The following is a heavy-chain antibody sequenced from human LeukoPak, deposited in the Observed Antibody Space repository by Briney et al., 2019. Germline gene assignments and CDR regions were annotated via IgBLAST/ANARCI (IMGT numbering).Heavy chain of an antibody. CDR2: IYSGGST. CDR3: AAVVTATFFDY. CDR1: GFIVSSNY. Sequence: GGSLRLSCAASGFIVSSNYMSWVRQAPGKGLEWVSVIYSGGSTYYADSVKGRFTISRDNSKNTLYLQMNSLRAEDTAVYYCAAVVTATFFDYWGQGTLVTVSS. D-gene: IGHD2-21*02. V-gene: IGHV3-53*01. J-gene: IGHJ4*02.